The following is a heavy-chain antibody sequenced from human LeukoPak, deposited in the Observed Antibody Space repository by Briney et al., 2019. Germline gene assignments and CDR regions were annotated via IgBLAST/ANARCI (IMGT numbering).Heavy chain of an antibody. J-gene: IGHJ4*02. V-gene: IGHV4/OR15-8*01. CDR2: IHHDGRI. D-gene: IGHD3-16*02. CDR1: GGSIDSTNW. CDR3: ARSHDHLWGNYPDY. Sequence: SETLSLACDVSGGSIDSTNWWNWVRQPLGKGLEWIGEIHHDGRINYNPSLKSRVTLSVDKSKNQFSLRLNSVTAADTAMYYCARSHDHLWGNYPDYWGQGTLVTVSS.